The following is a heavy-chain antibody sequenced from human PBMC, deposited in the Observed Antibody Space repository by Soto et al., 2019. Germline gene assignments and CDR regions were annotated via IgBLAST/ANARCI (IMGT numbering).Heavy chain of an antibody. CDR2: ISYDGSNK. D-gene: IGHD3-10*01. J-gene: IGHJ4*02. Sequence: QVQLVESGGGVVQPGRSLRLSCAASGFTFSSYGVHWVRQAPGKGLEWVAVISYDGSNKYYADSVKGRFTISRDNSKNTLYLQMNSLRAEDTAVYYCAKEGGEGFGDYWGQGTLVTVSS. CDR3: AKEGGEGFGDY. CDR1: GFTFSSYG. V-gene: IGHV3-30*18.